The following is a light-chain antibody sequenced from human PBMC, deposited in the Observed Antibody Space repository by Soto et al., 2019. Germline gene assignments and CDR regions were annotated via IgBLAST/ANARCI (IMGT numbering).Light chain of an antibody. CDR3: QQFHNWPPIT. CDR1: QRVSTN. Sequence: MTQSPATLSVSPGERATLSCRASQRVSTNLAWYLQQPGQAPALLILGASTRATGIPARFSGSGSGTEFTLTISSLQPEDFAVSYCQQFHNWPPITFGQGTKVDIK. J-gene: IGKJ1*01. CDR2: GAS. V-gene: IGKV3-15*01.